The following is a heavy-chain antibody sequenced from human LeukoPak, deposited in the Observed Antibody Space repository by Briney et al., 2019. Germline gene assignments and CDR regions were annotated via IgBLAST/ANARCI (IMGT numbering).Heavy chain of an antibody. D-gene: IGHD1-7*01. Sequence: SQTLSLTCTVSGGSISSGGYYWSWIRQHPGKGLEWIGYIYYSGSTYYNPSLKSRVTISVDTSKNQFSLKLSSVTAADTAVYYCARDKLHVYLDVWGQGTTATVSS. V-gene: IGHV4-31*03. J-gene: IGHJ6*02. CDR2: IYYSGST. CDR3: ARDKLHVYLDV. CDR1: GGSISSGGYY.